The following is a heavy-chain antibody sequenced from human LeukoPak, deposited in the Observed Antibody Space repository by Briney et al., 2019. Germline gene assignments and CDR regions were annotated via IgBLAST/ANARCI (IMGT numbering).Heavy chain of an antibody. CDR1: GFTFSSYW. J-gene: IGHJ3*02. Sequence: GGSLRLSCAASGFTFSSYWMHWVRQAPGKGLVWVSRINSDESSKIYADSVKGRFTISRDNAKNSLYLQMNSLRAEDTALYHCARAVYYDFWSGSPDDAFDIWGQGTMVTVSS. V-gene: IGHV3-74*01. CDR2: INSDESSK. D-gene: IGHD3-3*01. CDR3: ARAVYYDFWSGSPDDAFDI.